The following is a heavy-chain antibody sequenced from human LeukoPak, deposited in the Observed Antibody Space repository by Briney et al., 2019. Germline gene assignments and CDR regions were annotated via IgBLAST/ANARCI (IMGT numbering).Heavy chain of an antibody. J-gene: IGHJ3*02. CDR2: INHGGST. CDR1: GGSFSGYY. Sequence: SETLSLTCAVYGGSFSGYYWSWIRQPPGKGLEWIGEINHGGSTNYNPSLKSRVTISVDTSKDQFSLKLSSVTAADTAVYYCARGKRRVVPGSAFDIWGQGTMVTVSS. CDR3: ARGKRRVVPGSAFDI. V-gene: IGHV4-34*01. D-gene: IGHD2-15*01.